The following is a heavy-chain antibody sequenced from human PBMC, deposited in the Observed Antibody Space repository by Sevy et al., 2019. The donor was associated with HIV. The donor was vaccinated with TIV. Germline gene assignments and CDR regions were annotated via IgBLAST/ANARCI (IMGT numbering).Heavy chain of an antibody. CDR1: GYSISSGYY. Sequence: SETLSLTCAVSGYSISSGYYWGWIRQPPGKGLEWIGSIYHSGSTYYNTSLKSRVTISVATSKNQFSLKLSSVTAADAAVYYCAREYSSSSGGWFDPWGQGTLVTVSS. V-gene: IGHV4-38-2*02. J-gene: IGHJ5*02. CDR2: IYHSGST. D-gene: IGHD6-6*01. CDR3: AREYSSSSGGWFDP.